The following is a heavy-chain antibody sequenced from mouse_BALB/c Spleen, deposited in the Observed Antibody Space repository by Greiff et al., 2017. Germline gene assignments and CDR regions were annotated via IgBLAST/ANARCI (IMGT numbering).Heavy chain of an antibody. CDR3: ARVRYYGSSYDAMDY. CDR2: INPSTGYT. CDR1: GYTFTSYW. D-gene: IGHD1-1*01. Sequence: VQLQQSGAELAKPGASVKMSCKASGYTFTSYWMHWVKQRPGQGLEWIGYINPSTGYTEYNQKFKDKATLTADKSSSTAYMQLSSLTSEDSAVYYCARVRYYGSSYDAMDYWGQGTSVTVSS. V-gene: IGHV1-7*01. J-gene: IGHJ4*01.